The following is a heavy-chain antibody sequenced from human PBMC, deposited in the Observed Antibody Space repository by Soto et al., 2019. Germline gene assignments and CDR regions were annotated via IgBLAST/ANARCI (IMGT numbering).Heavy chain of an antibody. CDR2: IYYSGST. CDR1: GGSISSYC. J-gene: IGHJ4*02. V-gene: IGHV4-59*01. Sequence: SETLSLTCTVSGGSISSYCWSWIRQPPGKGLEWIGYIYYSGSTNYNPSLKSRVTISVDTSKNQFSLKLSSVTAADTAVYYCARDKGYSSGFDYWGQGTLVTVSS. D-gene: IGHD6-19*01. CDR3: ARDKGYSSGFDY.